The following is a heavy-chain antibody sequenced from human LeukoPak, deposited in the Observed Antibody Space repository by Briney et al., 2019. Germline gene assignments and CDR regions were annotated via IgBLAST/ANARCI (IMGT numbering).Heavy chain of an antibody. Sequence: GSLRLSCAASGFTFSSYSMNWVRQAPGKGLEWVSSISSSSSYIHYADSVKGRFTISRDNAKNSLYLQMNSLRAEDTAVYYCAGMQYSSSWAAFDYWGQGTLVIVSS. V-gene: IGHV3-21*01. CDR1: GFTFSSYS. J-gene: IGHJ4*02. D-gene: IGHD6-13*01. CDR3: AGMQYSSSWAAFDY. CDR2: ISSSSSYI.